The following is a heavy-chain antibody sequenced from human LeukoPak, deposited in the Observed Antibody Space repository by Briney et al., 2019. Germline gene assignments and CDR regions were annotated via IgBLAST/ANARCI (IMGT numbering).Heavy chain of an antibody. CDR3: AVATNCYGISGGSCYSLGISLDH. D-gene: IGHD2-15*01. V-gene: IGHV4-39*07. Sequence: PSETLSLTCTVSGGSISSSYYYWGWIRQPPGKGLEWIGSIHHSGSTYYNPSLKSRVTISVDTSKNQFSLKLSSVTAADTAVYYCAVATNCYGISGGSCYSLGISLDHWGQGTLVTVSS. CDR1: GGSISSSYYY. CDR2: IHHSGST. J-gene: IGHJ4*02.